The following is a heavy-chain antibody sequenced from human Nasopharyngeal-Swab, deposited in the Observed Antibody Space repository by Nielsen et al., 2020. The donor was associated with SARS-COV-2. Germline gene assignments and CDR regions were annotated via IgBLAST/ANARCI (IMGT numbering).Heavy chain of an antibody. J-gene: IGHJ4*02. D-gene: IGHD3-22*01. V-gene: IGHV3-30*04. CDR3: ARGGYYDSSGYSMDFEY. CDR1: GFTFSSYA. CDR2: ISYDGSNK. Sequence: SLKISCAASGFTFSSYAMHWVRQAPGKGLEWVAVISYDGSNKYYADSVKGRFTISRDNSKNTLYLQMNSLRAEDTAVYYCARGGYYDSSGYSMDFEYWGQGTLVTVSS.